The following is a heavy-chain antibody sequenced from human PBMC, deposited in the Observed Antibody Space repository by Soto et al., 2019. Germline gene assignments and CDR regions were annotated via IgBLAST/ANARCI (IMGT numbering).Heavy chain of an antibody. Sequence: GASVKVSCKASGGTFSSYAISRVRQAPGQGLEWMGGIIPIFGTANYAQKFQGRVTITADESTSTAYMELSSLRSEDTAVYYCARDLGYCTNGVCHNNYYFDYWGQGTLVTVSS. CDR1: GGTFSSYA. CDR3: ARDLGYCTNGVCHNNYYFDY. D-gene: IGHD2-8*01. CDR2: IIPIFGTA. J-gene: IGHJ4*02. V-gene: IGHV1-69*13.